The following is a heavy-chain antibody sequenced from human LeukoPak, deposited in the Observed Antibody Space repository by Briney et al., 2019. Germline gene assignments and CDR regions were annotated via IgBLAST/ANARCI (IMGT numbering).Heavy chain of an antibody. Sequence: ASETLSLTCTVSGGSINNYYWGWIRQPPGKGLEWLGYIYYRGTTNYNPSLKSRLTISVDTSKNHFSLNLSSMTAADTAVYFCARWGGNGRSFDYWGQGTLVTVSS. CDR1: GGSINNYY. J-gene: IGHJ4*02. CDR3: ARWGGNGRSFDY. D-gene: IGHD1-14*01. CDR2: IYYRGTT. V-gene: IGHV4-59*01.